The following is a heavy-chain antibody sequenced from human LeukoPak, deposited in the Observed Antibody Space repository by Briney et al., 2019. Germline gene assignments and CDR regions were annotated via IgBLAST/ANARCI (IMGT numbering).Heavy chain of an antibody. CDR3: ARDVGPMVRGVILKTEYFQH. J-gene: IGHJ1*01. D-gene: IGHD3-10*01. CDR2: ITSSGRYI. Sequence: GGSLRPSCAASGFTFSSYSMNWVRQAPGKGLEWVSSITSSGRYIYYADSVKGRFTISRDNSENSLYLQMSSLRAEDTAVYYCARDVGPMVRGVILKTEYFQHWGQGTLVTVSS. V-gene: IGHV3-21*01. CDR1: GFTFSSYS.